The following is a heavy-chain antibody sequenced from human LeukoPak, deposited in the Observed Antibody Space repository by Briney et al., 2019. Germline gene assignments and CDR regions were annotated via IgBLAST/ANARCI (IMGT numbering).Heavy chain of an antibody. D-gene: IGHD3-10*01. CDR3: ASSDIRFGEPYFDY. Sequence: SETLSLTCAVHGGSFSGYYWSWLRQPPGKGLEWIGGINRSGSTNYNPSLKSRVTISVDTSKNQFSLKLSSVTAADTAVYYCASSDIRFGEPYFDYWGQGTLVTVSS. V-gene: IGHV4-34*01. CDR2: INRSGST. J-gene: IGHJ4*02. CDR1: GGSFSGYY.